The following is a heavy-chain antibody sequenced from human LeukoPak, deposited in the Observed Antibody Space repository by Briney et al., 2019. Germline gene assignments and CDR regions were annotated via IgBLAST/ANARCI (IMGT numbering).Heavy chain of an antibody. CDR3: ARDNSYYYGMDV. Sequence: GGSLRLSCAASGFTFSSYGMHWVRQAPGKGLEWVAVIWYDGSNKYYADSVKGRFTISRDNSKNTLYLRMNSLRAEDTAVYYCARDNSYYYGMDVWGQGTTVTVSS. J-gene: IGHJ6*02. CDR1: GFTFSSYG. V-gene: IGHV3-33*01. CDR2: IWYDGSNK.